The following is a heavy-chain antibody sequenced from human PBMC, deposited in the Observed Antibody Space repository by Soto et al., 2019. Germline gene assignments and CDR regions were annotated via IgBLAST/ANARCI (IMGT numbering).Heavy chain of an antibody. D-gene: IGHD3-16*01. CDR2: IIPILGET. CDR1: GTIFSSYT. J-gene: IGHJ6*02. V-gene: IGHV1-69*08. Sequence: QVQAVQSGAEVKKPGSSVRVSCQASGTIFSSYTISWVRQAPGQGLEWMGRIIPILGETNSAQKFQGRVTLTADKSTNTAYMQLNCLRLEDTAVYYCARGLGGRMDDWGQGTTVTVSS. CDR3: ARGLGGRMDD.